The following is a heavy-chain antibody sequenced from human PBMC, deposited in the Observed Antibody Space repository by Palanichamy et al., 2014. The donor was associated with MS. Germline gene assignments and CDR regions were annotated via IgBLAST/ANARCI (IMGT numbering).Heavy chain of an antibody. V-gene: IGHV4-59*01. CDR1: GGPISGYY. J-gene: IGHJ4*02. CDR2: VYSSGST. D-gene: IGHD1-26*01. CDR3: ARAVGATDVDY. Sequence: QVQLQESGPGLVRPSETLSLTCTVSGGPISGYYWSWIRQPPGKGLEWIGYVYSSGSTDSNPSLKSRVTISLDTSKNLFSLKLSSVTAADTAVYFCARAVGATDVDYWGQGTLVTVSS.